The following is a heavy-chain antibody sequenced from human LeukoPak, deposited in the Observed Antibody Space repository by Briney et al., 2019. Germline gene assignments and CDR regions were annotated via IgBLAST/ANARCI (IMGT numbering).Heavy chain of an antibody. Sequence: PGGSLRLSCAVSGFTFSRYWMHWVRQTPGKGLLWVARINGDGSRTDHADSVKGRFTISRDNAKNTLYLQMSSLRDDDTAVCYCVRDEWDRGDQLPQNWGQGTLVTVSS. CDR2: INGDGSRT. D-gene: IGHD1-26*01. CDR3: VRDEWDRGDQLPQN. J-gene: IGHJ4*02. CDR1: GFTFSRYW. V-gene: IGHV3-74*01.